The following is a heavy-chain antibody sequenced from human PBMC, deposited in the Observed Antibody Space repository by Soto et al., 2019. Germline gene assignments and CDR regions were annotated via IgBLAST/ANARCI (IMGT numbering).Heavy chain of an antibody. CDR3: ASPPRDDSSGYYHWAFDI. CDR2: IYYSGST. J-gene: IGHJ3*02. D-gene: IGHD3-22*01. CDR1: GGSVSSGSYY. V-gene: IGHV4-61*01. Sequence: PSETLSLTCTVSGGSVSSGSYYWSWIRQPPGKGLEWIGYIYYSGSTNYNPSLKSRVTISVDTSKNQFSLKLSSVTAADTAVYYCASPPRDDSSGYYHWAFDIWGQGTMVTVSS.